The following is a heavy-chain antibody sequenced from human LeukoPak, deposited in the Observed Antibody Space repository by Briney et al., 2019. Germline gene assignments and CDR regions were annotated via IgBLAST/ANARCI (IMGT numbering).Heavy chain of an antibody. J-gene: IGHJ3*02. D-gene: IGHD2-15*01. Sequence: SQTLSLTCAVYGGSFSDYYWNWIRQPPGKGLEWVGEISHSGSATYSPSLKSRLTISVDKSKNQFSLKLSSVTAADTAVYYCARVIDIVVVVAATFAFDIWGQGTMVTVSS. V-gene: IGHV4-34*01. CDR3: ARVIDIVVVVAATFAFDI. CDR1: GGSFSDYY. CDR2: ISHSGSA.